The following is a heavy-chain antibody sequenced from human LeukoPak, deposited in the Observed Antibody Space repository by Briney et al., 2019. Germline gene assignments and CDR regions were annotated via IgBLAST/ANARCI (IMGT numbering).Heavy chain of an antibody. CDR3: ARDGGTF. D-gene: IGHD2-15*01. V-gene: IGHV4-39*07. J-gene: IGHJ4*02. CDR2: IYYSGST. CDR1: GGSISSSSYY. Sequence: SETLSLTCTVSGGSISSSSYYWGWIRQPPGKGLEWIGSIYYSGSTYYNPSLKSRVTISVDTSKNQFSLKLSSVTAADTAVYYCARDGGTFWGQGTLVTVSS.